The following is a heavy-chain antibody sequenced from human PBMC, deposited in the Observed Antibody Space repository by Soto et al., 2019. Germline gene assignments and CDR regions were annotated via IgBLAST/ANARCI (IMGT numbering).Heavy chain of an antibody. Sequence: TGESLKISCAAAGFTFNIYAFHWVRQAPGKGLEWFAVISHDGHNKRYADSVKGRFTISRDTPTKTVYLQMNSLRADDTAVYFCARDQNAYSAYNYCFDFWGQGALVTVSS. CDR1: GFTFNIYA. CDR2: ISHDGHNK. CDR3: ARDQNAYSAYNYCFDF. J-gene: IGHJ4*02. D-gene: IGHD5-12*01. V-gene: IGHV3-30*03.